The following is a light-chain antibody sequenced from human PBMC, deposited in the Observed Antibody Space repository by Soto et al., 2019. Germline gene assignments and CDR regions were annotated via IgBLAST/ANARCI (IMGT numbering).Light chain of an antibody. J-gene: IGKJ1*01. CDR3: QQYNTWLWT. Sequence: EVVMTQSPATLSVSPGERATLSCRASQSDNVNLAWYQQKPGQAARLLIHGASNRATSIPARFSGSGFGTEFILTISSLQSEDFAVYYCQQYNTWLWTFGQGTKVEI. CDR2: GAS. V-gene: IGKV3-15*01. CDR1: QSDNVN.